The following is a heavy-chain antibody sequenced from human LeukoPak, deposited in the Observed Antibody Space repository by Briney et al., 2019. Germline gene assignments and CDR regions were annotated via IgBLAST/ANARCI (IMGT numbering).Heavy chain of an antibody. D-gene: IGHD2-21*02. V-gene: IGHV4-61*02. J-gene: IGHJ4*02. CDR1: GGSISSGSYY. CDR3: ARLGRPGDCGGDCYGPTIDY. CDR2: IYTSGST. Sequence: SETLSLTCTVSGGSISSGSYYWSWIRQPAGKGLEWIGRIYTSGSTNYNPSLKSRVTISVDTSKNQFSLKLSSVTAADTAVYYCARLGRPGDCGGDCYGPTIDYWGQGTLVTVSS.